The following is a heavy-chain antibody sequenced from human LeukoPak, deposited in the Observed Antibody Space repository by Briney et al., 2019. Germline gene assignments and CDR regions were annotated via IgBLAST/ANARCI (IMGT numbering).Heavy chain of an antibody. J-gene: IGHJ5*02. CDR2: IFSSGYT. V-gene: IGHV4-4*07. CDR3: AREDSNYPLQRFDP. CDR1: GGSIRIDY. D-gene: IGHD4-11*01. Sequence: PSETLSLTCTVSGGSIRIDYWTWIRQPAGQGLEWIGRIFSSGYTNYNPSLQSRVTLSVDTSTNQFSLKLTSVTAADTAVYYCAREDSNYPLQRFDPWGQGTLVTVSS.